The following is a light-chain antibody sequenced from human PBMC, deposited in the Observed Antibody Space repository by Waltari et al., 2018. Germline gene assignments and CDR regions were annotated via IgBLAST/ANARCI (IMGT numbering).Light chain of an antibody. CDR3: CSYAGSRV. CDR1: SSDVGSYNL. J-gene: IGLJ2*01. V-gene: IGLV2-23*02. CDR2: EVN. Sequence: QSALTQPASVSGSPGQSITISCTGTSSDVGSYNLVSWYQQHPGKAPKLIIYEVNKRPSGVSNRFSGSKSGNTASLTISGLQAEDEADYYCCSYAGSRVFGGGTKLTVL.